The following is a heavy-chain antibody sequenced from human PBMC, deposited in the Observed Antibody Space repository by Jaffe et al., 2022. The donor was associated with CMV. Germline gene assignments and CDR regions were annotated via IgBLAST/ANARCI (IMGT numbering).Heavy chain of an antibody. J-gene: IGHJ6*03. CDR1: GFTFSSYG. CDR2: IWYDGSNK. D-gene: IGHD2-2*01. Sequence: QVQLVESGGGVVQPGRSLRLSCAASGFTFSSYGMHWVRQAPGKGLEWVAVIWYDGSNKYYADSVKGRFTISRDNSKNTLYLQMNSLRAEDTAVYYCARDSIVVVPAAQYYYYYMDVWGKGTTVTVSS. CDR3: ARDSIVVVPAAQYYYYYMDV. V-gene: IGHV3-33*08.